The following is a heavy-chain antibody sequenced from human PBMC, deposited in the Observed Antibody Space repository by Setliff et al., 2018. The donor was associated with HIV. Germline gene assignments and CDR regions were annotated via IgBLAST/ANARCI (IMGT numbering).Heavy chain of an antibody. CDR1: GFTFSDYY. CDR3: ATGGYYDSFRN. Sequence: GGSLRLSCAASGFTFSDYYMSWIRQAPGKGLEWISYISTSGSSRNFADSVKGRFTITRDSAKNSLYLQMNSLRAEDTAVYYCATGGYYDSFRNWGQGTLVTVSS. D-gene: IGHD3-22*01. CDR2: ISTSGSSR. V-gene: IGHV3-11*01. J-gene: IGHJ1*01.